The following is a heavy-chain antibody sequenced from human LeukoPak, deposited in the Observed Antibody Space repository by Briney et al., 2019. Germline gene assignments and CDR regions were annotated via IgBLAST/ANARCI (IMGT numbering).Heavy chain of an antibody. CDR1: GYSISSGYY. CDR2: IYHSGST. V-gene: IGHV4-38-2*02. D-gene: IGHD3-3*01. CDR3: ARVTITIFGVVRSQYNWFDP. Sequence: SETLSLTCTVSGYSISSGYYWGWIRQPPGKGLERIGSIYHSGSTYYNPSLKSRVTISVDTSKNQFSLKLSSVTAADTAVYYCARVTITIFGVVRSQYNWFDPWGQGTLVTVSS. J-gene: IGHJ5*02.